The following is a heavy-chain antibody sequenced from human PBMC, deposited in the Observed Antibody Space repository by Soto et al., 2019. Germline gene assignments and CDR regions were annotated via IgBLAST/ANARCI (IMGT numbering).Heavy chain of an antibody. CDR3: AIIGSELGGSLY. CDR1: GFTFSNDW. V-gene: IGHV3-7*01. CDR2: ISEDGTEK. D-gene: IGHD3-16*01. Sequence: EVQLVESGGGLVQPGGSLRLSCAASGFTFSNDWMTWVRQAPGKGLEWVAIISEDGTEKHYGDSVRGRVTVSSDNAGNSLKLLMTRVSGGYTATYTCAIIGSELGGSLYWGQGTRVTVSS. J-gene: IGHJ4*02.